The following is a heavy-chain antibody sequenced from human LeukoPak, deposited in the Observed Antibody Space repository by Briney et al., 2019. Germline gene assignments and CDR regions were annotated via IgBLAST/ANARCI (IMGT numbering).Heavy chain of an antibody. CDR1: GFTFSTYN. V-gene: IGHV3-21*01. CDR3: AKDLKVVPAAMGLDY. D-gene: IGHD2-2*01. J-gene: IGHJ4*02. Sequence: GGSLRLSCEASGFTFSTYNMNWVRQAPGKRLEWVSSITSSSSYAFYADSVKGRFTISRDNSKNTLYLQMNSLRAEDTAVYYCAKDLKVVPAAMGLDYWGQGTLVTVSS. CDR2: ITSSSSYA.